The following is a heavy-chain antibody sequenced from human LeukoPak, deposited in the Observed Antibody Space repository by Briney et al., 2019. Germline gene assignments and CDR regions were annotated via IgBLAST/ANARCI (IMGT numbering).Heavy chain of an antibody. CDR3: ARVDLGIFGVVITPRYSYYGMDV. V-gene: IGHV4-34*01. D-gene: IGHD3-3*01. CDR1: GGSFSGYY. J-gene: IGHJ6*02. CDR2: INHRGST. Sequence: SETLSLTCAVYGGSFSGYYWTWIRQPPGKGLEWIGEINHRGSTNYNPSLKSRVTISVDTSKNQFSLKLSSVTAADTALYYCARVDLGIFGVVITPRYSYYGMDVWGQGTTVTVSS.